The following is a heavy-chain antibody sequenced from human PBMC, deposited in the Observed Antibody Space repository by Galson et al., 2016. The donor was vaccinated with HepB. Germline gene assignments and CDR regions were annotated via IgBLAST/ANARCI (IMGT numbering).Heavy chain of an antibody. CDR2: ISSSGKYT. CDR1: GFSFSDHY. Sequence: SLRLSCAASGFSFSDHYMTWIRQAPGKGLEWVSYISSSGKYTSYADSVKGRFAISRDNAKNSLYLQMNSLRADDSAVYYCAKFQGWLHNYDYYMDVWGKGTTVTVSS. V-gene: IGHV3-11*06. D-gene: IGHD3-9*01. J-gene: IGHJ6*03. CDR3: AKFQGWLHNYDYYMDV.